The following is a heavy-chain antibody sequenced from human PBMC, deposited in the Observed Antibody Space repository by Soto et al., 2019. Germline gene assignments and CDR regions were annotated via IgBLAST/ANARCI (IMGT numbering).Heavy chain of an antibody. CDR1: GYTFSSYG. D-gene: IGHD6-19*01. CDR2: ISGYSGHT. J-gene: IGHJ4*02. CDR3: AREWDNKSEHSSGWYGDF. V-gene: IGHV1-18*01. Sequence: ASVKVSCKASGYTFSSYGISWVRQAPGQGLEWMGWISGYSGHTYYAQKFQGRVTMTTDTSTNTVYMELRSLRSDDTAVYYCAREWDNKSEHSSGWYGDFWGQGTRVTVAS.